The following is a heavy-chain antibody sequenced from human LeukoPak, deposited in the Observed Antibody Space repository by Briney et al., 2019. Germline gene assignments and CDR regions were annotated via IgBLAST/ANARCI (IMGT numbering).Heavy chain of an antibody. J-gene: IGHJ6*03. CDR3: ARVLKYCSGGNCYSGGLGYMDV. CDR2: ISSSSSYI. CDR1: GFTFNTYN. D-gene: IGHD2-15*01. V-gene: IGHV3-21*04. Sequence: GGSLRLSCAASGFTFNTYNMNWVRQAPGKGLEWVSSISSSSSYIYYADSVKGRFTISRGNAKNSLFLQMNSLRAEDTAVYYCARVLKYCSGGNCYSGGLGYMDVWGKGTTVTISS.